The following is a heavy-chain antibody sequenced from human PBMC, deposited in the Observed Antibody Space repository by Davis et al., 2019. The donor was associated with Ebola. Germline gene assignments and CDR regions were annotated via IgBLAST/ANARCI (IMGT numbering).Heavy chain of an antibody. CDR1: GGSISSYY. J-gene: IGHJ5*02. CDR3: AREIPENQATYNWFDP. Sequence: MPSETLSLTCTVSGGSISSYYLSWIRQDPWKGLEWIGYIYYSGSTNYNPSLKSRVTISVDTSKNQFSLKLSSVTAADTAVYYCAREIPENQATYNWFDPWGQGTLVTVSS. CDR2: IYYSGST. D-gene: IGHD1-26*01. V-gene: IGHV4-59*01.